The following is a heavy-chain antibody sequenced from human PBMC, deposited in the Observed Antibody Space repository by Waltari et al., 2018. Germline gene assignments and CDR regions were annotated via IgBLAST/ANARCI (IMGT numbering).Heavy chain of an antibody. CDR3: ARESIAAAGNDAFDI. J-gene: IGHJ3*02. D-gene: IGHD6-13*01. Sequence: EVQLVESGGGLVKPGGSLRLSCAAAGFTFSSFTSTWVLQAPGKGLEWVSSISSSSYIYYADSVKGRFTISRDNAKNSLYLQMNSLRAEDTAVYYCARESIAAAGNDAFDIWGQGTMVTVSS. CDR2: ISSSSYI. V-gene: IGHV3-21*01. CDR1: GFTFSSFT.